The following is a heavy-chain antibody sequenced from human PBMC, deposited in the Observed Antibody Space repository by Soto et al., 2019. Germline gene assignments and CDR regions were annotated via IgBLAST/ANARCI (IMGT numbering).Heavy chain of an antibody. CDR2: IFPLTVIP. V-gene: IGHV1-69*02. CDR1: GGTFRNYP. CDR3: ARGPLVVLNYFES. J-gene: IGHJ4*02. Sequence: QVQLVQSGTEVKKPGSSVKVSCKASGGTFRNYPINWVRQAPGQGLEWMGSIFPLTVIPDYAQNFQARLTISADKSTSTAYRELSSLTSDDTAMYFCARGPLVVLNYFESWGQGTLVTVSS.